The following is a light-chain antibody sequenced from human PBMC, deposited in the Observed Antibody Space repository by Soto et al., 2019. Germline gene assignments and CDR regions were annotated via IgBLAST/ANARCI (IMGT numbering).Light chain of an antibody. CDR1: TSNILRNY. Sequence: QSVLTQPPSASGNPGQRLTISCSGSTSNILRNYVYWYRQFPGTAPRLLISMNDQRPSGVPDRFSGSKSGTSASLAIRGLRSEDEADYYCASWDDSLNGLYVFGTGTKVTVL. CDR2: MND. V-gene: IGLV1-47*01. CDR3: ASWDDSLNGLYV. J-gene: IGLJ1*01.